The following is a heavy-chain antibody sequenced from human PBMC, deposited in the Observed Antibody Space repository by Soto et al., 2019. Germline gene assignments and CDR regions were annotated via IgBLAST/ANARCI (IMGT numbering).Heavy chain of an antibody. CDR1: GFTFRSYS. CDR2: ISSTSGTI. J-gene: IGHJ6*02. Sequence: GGSLRLSCAASGFTFRSYSMNWVRQAPGKGLEWISYISSTSGTIYYADSVKGRFTISRDNSKNTLFLQMNSLRPEDTAVYYCARRGYGMDVWGQGITVTVSS. CDR3: ARRGYGMDV. V-gene: IGHV3-48*01.